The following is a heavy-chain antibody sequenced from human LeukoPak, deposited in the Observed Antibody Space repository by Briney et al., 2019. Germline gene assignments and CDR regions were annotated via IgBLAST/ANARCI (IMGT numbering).Heavy chain of an antibody. J-gene: IGHJ4*02. Sequence: SETLSLTCTVSGGSISSTSCYWGWIRQPPGKGLEWMGSIYYSGSTFYNPSLKSRVTIFVDTSKNQFSLKLNSVTAADTAVYYCARRDIVTTINTWGQGTLVTVSS. V-gene: IGHV4-39*01. CDR1: GGSISSTSCY. D-gene: IGHD5-12*01. CDR3: ARRDIVTTINT. CDR2: IYYSGST.